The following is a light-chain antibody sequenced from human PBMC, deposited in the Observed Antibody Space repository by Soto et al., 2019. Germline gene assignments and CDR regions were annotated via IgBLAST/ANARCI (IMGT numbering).Light chain of an antibody. V-gene: IGKV1-33*01. CDR2: DAS. Sequence: DIQMTQSPSSRSASVGDSVSITCQASQDISNYLNWYQQKPGKAPKLLIYDASNLDIGVPSRFSGSGSGTHFTFTISSLQPEDFATYYCQQYDYLPLTFGQGTRLEI. J-gene: IGKJ5*01. CDR1: QDISNY. CDR3: QQYDYLPLT.